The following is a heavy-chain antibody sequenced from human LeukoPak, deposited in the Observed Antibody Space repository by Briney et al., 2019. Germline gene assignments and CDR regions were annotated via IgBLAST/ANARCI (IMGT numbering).Heavy chain of an antibody. J-gene: IGHJ4*02. D-gene: IGHD1-26*01. CDR1: GGTFSSYA. CDR2: IIPIFGTA. V-gene: IGHV1-69*13. CDR3: ARDLSRGSTYFDY. Sequence: SVKVSCKASGGTFSSYAVSWVRQAPGQGLEWMGGIIPIFGTANYAQKFQGRVTITADESTSTAYMELSSLRSEDTAVYYCARDLSRGSTYFDYWGQGTLVTVSS.